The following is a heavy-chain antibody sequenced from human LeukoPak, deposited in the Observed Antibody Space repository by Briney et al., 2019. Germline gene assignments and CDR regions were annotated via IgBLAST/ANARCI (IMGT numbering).Heavy chain of an antibody. CDR1: GGSFSGYY. CDR3: ARGRAGDYDFWSGYYTPDSFDY. CDR2: INHSGST. Sequence: SETLSLTCAVYGGSFSGYYWSWIRQPPGKGLEWIGEINHSGSTNYNPSLKSRVTISVDTSKNQFSLKLSSVTAADTAVYYCARGRAGDYDFWSGYYTPDSFDYWGQGTLVTVSS. D-gene: IGHD3-3*01. J-gene: IGHJ4*02. V-gene: IGHV4-34*01.